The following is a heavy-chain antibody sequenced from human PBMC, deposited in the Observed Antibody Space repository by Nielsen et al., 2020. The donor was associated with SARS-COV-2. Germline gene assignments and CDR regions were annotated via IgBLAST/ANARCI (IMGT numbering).Heavy chain of an antibody. D-gene: IGHD6-13*01. CDR3: ARDLIAAAGTGPSFYYYYGMDV. Sequence: WVRQAPGQGLEWMGWISAYNGNTNYAQKLQGRVTITRDTSASTAYMELSSLRSEDTAVYYCARDLIAAAGTGPSFYYYYGMDVWGQGTTVTVSS. J-gene: IGHJ6*02. CDR2: ISAYNGNT. V-gene: IGHV1-18*01.